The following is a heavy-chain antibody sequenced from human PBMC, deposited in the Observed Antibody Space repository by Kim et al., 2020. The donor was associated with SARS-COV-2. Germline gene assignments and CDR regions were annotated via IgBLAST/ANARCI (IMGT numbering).Heavy chain of an antibody. CDR3: ARVGSGRSPLDY. J-gene: IGHJ4*02. V-gene: IGHV1-46*01. D-gene: IGHD3-10*01. Sequence: TYAQQFQGKVTMTRDTSTSTVYLELGSLTSEDTAVFYCARVGSGRSPLDYWGQGTLVTVSS.